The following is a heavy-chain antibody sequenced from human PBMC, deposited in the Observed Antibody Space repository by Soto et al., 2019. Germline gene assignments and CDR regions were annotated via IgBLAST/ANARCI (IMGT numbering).Heavy chain of an antibody. J-gene: IGHJ4*02. CDR1: GGSISSYY. Sequence: SETLSLTCTVSGGSISSYYWSWIRQPPGKGLEWIGYIYYSGSTNYNPSLKSRVTISVDTSKNQFSLKLSSVTAADTAVYYCARDGRKYYYDSSVSYFDYWGQGTLVTVSS. CDR3: ARDGRKYYYDSSVSYFDY. V-gene: IGHV4-59*01. CDR2: IYYSGST. D-gene: IGHD3-22*01.